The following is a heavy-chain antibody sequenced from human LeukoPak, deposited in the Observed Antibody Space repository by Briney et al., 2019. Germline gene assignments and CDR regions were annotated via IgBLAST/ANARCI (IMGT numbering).Heavy chain of an antibody. CDR2: INPNSGGA. D-gene: IGHD3-3*01. Sequence: ASVKVSCKASGYTFTGYYMHWVRQAPGQGLEWMGWINPNSGGANYAQKFQGRVTITRDTSISTAYMDLSMLRSDDTAVYYCARGPYYDFWSGYLGSDNWFDPWGQGTLVTVSS. CDR1: GYTFTGYY. V-gene: IGHV1-2*02. CDR3: ARGPYYDFWSGYLGSDNWFDP. J-gene: IGHJ5*02.